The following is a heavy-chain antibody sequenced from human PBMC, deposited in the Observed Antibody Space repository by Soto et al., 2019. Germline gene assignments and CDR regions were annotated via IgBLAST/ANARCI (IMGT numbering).Heavy chain of an antibody. Sequence: SETLSLTCTVSGGSISSYYWSWIRQPPGKGLEWIGYIYYSGSTNYNPSLKSRVTISVDTSKNQFSLKLSSVTAADTAVYYCARGALRYFDWSYFDYWGQGTLVTVSS. D-gene: IGHD3-9*01. V-gene: IGHV4-59*08. J-gene: IGHJ4*02. CDR2: IYYSGST. CDR1: GGSISSYY. CDR3: ARGALRYFDWSYFDY.